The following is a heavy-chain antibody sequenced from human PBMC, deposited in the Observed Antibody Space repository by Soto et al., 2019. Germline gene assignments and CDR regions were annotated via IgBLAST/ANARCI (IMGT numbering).Heavy chain of an antibody. D-gene: IGHD3-10*01. J-gene: IGHJ4*02. V-gene: IGHV3-53*01. Sequence: GGSLRLSCAASGFNFIRKYMIWVRQAPGKGLEWVSILYSGGTTYYAGSVKGRFTISRDTSENTLYLQMNSLRAEDTAVYYCARGLYDSGSFYFDFWGQGTLVTVSS. CDR1: GFNFIRKY. CDR3: ARGLYDSGSFYFDF. CDR2: LYSGGTT.